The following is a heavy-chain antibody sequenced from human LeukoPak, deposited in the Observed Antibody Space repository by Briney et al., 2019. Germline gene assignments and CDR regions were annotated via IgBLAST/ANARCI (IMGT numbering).Heavy chain of an antibody. V-gene: IGHV1-8*03. D-gene: IGHD3-3*01. CDR3: ARGHRDFWSGYYPYFDY. CDR1: GYTFTSYD. Sequence: ASVKVSCKASGYTFTSYDINWVRQATGQGLEWMGWMNPNSGNTGYAQKFQGRVTITRNTSISTAYMELSSLRSEDTAVYYCARGHRDFWSGYYPYFDYWGQGTLVTVSS. J-gene: IGHJ4*02. CDR2: MNPNSGNT.